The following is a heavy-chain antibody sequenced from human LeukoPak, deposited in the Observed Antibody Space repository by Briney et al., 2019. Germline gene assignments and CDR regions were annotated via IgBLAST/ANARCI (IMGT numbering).Heavy chain of an antibody. V-gene: IGHV3-33*01. J-gene: IGHJ4*02. Sequence: GGSLRLSCAASGFTFTSYGMHGGRQAPGKGLEWLAVIWYDGSNKYYADSVKGRFTVSRDNYNTALYLQMNSLRAEDTAVYYCARDHSDILTYWGQGTLVTVSS. D-gene: IGHD3-9*01. CDR3: ARDHSDILTY. CDR1: GFTFTSYG. CDR2: IWYDGSNK.